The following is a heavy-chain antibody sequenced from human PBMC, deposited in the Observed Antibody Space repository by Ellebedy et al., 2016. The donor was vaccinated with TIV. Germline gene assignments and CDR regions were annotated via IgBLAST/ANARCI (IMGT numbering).Heavy chain of an antibody. CDR3: ARSRLGGGHWYFDF. CDR2: IAVYNGHT. D-gene: IGHD3-10*01. J-gene: IGHJ2*01. Sequence: ASVTVSCXVSGYTFTGHGMSWVRQAPGQGLEWMGWIAVYNGHTKYAPKFQDRVVMTTETATSTVYMELRSVRSDDTAVYYCARSRLGGGHWYFDFWGRGTLVTVSS. V-gene: IGHV1-18*01. CDR1: GYTFTGHG.